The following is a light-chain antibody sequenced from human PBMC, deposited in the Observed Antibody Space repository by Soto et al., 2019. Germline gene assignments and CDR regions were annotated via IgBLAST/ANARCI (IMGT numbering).Light chain of an antibody. CDR2: DNT. CDR3: QSFDSSLRGVI. V-gene: IGLV1-40*01. CDR1: SSNIGAGHD. Sequence: QAVATQPPSVSGAPGQRVTISCTGSSSNIGAGHDVHWYQQLPGTAPKLLMYDNTDRPSGVPDRFSGSKSGTSASLAITGLQAEDEADYYCQSFDSSLRGVIFGGGTKVTVL. J-gene: IGLJ2*01.